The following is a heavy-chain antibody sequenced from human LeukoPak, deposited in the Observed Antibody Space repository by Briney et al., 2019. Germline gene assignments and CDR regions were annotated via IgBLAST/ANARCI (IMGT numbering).Heavy chain of an antibody. V-gene: IGHV1-8*01. J-gene: IGHJ4*02. Sequence: ASVKVSCKASGYTFTSYDINWVRQATGQGPEWMGWMNPNSGNTGYAQKFQGRVTMTRNTSISTAYMELSSLRSEDTAVYYCAKLKSDFWSGYSEIDYWGQGTLVTVSS. CDR1: GYTFTSYD. D-gene: IGHD3-3*01. CDR3: AKLKSDFWSGYSEIDY. CDR2: MNPNSGNT.